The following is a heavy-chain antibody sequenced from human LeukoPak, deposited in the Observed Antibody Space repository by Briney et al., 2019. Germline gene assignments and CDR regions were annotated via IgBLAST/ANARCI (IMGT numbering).Heavy chain of an antibody. D-gene: IGHD2-8*01. Sequence: ASVKVSCKASGYTFTGPYIHWIRQAPGQGLEWMGWINPNGGGTKYAQKFQGRVTMARDTSINTAYMELSRLRSDDTAVYYCARVEYCIKGVCVNFDYWGQGTLVTVST. CDR2: INPNGGGT. V-gene: IGHV1-2*02. J-gene: IGHJ4*02. CDR3: ARVEYCIKGVCVNFDY. CDR1: GYTFTGPY.